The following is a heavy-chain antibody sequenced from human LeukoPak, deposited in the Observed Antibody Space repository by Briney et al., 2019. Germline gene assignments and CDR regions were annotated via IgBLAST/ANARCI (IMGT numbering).Heavy chain of an antibody. CDR1: GYTFTGYY. CDR3: ARPNVDTAMAFDY. D-gene: IGHD5-18*01. Sequence: ASVKVSCKASGYTFTGYYMHWVRQAPGQGLEWMGCINPNNGGTDYAQKFQGRVTMTRDTSISTAYLQWGSLKASDTAMYYCARPNVDTAMAFDYWGQGTLVTVSS. CDR2: INPNNGGT. V-gene: IGHV1-2*02. J-gene: IGHJ4*02.